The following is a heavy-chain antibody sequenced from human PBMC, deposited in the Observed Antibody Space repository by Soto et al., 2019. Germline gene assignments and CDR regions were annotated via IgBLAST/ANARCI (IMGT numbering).Heavy chain of an antibody. D-gene: IGHD3-9*01. CDR2: IYWNDDK. Sequence: SGPTLVKPTQTLTLTCTFSGFSLSSSAVGVGWIRQPPGKALEWLALIYWNDDKRYSPSLKSRLTITKDTSNNQVVLKMTNVDPVDTATYYCAHSPIFHEGHDAFDIWGQGTMVTVSS. V-gene: IGHV2-5*01. CDR3: AHSPIFHEGHDAFDI. CDR1: GFSLSSSAVG. J-gene: IGHJ3*02.